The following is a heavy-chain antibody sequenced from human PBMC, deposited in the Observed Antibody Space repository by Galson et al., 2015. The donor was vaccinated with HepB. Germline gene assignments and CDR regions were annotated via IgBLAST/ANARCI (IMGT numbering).Heavy chain of an antibody. CDR1: GFTFGDYA. Sequence: SLRLSCAASGFTFGDYAMSWFRQAPGKGLEWVGFIRSKAYGGTTEYAASVKGRFTISRDDSKSIAYLQMNSLKIEDTAVYYCTRDNVEYCSGGSCYPDYWGQGTLVTVSS. D-gene: IGHD2-15*01. CDR3: TRDNVEYCSGGSCYPDY. V-gene: IGHV3-49*03. CDR2: IRSKAYGGTT. J-gene: IGHJ4*02.